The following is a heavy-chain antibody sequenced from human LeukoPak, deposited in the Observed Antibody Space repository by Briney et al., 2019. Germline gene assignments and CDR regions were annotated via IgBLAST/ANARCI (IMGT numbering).Heavy chain of an antibody. CDR3: ARGASVVGADDAFDI. CDR2: IYHSGST. CDR1: GGSISSSNW. J-gene: IGHJ3*02. D-gene: IGHD1-26*01. V-gene: IGHV4-4*02. Sequence: SETLSLTCAVSGGSISSSNWWSWVRQPPGKGLEWIGEIYHSGSTNYNPSLKSQVTISVDKSKNQFSLKLSSVTAADTAVYYCARGASVVGADDAFDIWGQGTMVTVSS.